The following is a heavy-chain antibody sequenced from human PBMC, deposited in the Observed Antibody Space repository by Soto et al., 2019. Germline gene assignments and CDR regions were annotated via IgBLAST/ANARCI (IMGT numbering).Heavy chain of an antibody. D-gene: IGHD6-6*01. Sequence: QVQLVQSGAEVKKPGASVKVSCKASGYTFTGYYMHWVRQAPGQGLEWMGWINPNSGGTNYGQKFQGRVTMTRDTSISTAFMELSRLTSDDTAVYYCVRDKAPSTSFYYYGMDVWGQGTTVTVSS. CDR1: GYTFTGYY. CDR2: INPNSGGT. V-gene: IGHV1-2*02. CDR3: VRDKAPSTSFYYYGMDV. J-gene: IGHJ6*02.